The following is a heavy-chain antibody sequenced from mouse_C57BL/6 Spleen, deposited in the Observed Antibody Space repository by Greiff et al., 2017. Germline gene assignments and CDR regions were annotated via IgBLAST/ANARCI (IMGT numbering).Heavy chain of an antibody. Sequence: QVQLQQPGAELVRPGSSVKLSCKASGYTFTSYWMHWVKQRPIQGLEWIGNIDPSDSETHYNQKFKDKATLTVDKSSSTAYMQLSSLTSEDSAVYYCGRTGYNKALYFDVWGTGTTVTVSS. D-gene: IGHD1-3*01. V-gene: IGHV1-52*01. J-gene: IGHJ1*03. CDR1: GYTFTSYW. CDR3: GRTGYNKALYFDV. CDR2: IDPSDSET.